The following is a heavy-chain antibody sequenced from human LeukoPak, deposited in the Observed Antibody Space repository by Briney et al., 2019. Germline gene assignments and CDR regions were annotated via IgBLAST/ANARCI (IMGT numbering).Heavy chain of an antibody. Sequence: SETLSLTCTVSGDSISSYYWTWIRQPPGKGLEWIGCIYYSGSTSYNPSLKSRVTILADTSKNQFSLKLSSVTTADTAVYYCARDGRRGYNMASWFDPWGQGTLVTVSS. V-gene: IGHV4-59*01. CDR3: ARDGRRGYNMASWFDP. J-gene: IGHJ5*02. D-gene: IGHD5-12*01. CDR2: IYYSGST. CDR1: GDSISSYY.